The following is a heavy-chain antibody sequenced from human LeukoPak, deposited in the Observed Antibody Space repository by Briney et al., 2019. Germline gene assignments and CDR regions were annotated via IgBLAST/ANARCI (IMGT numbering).Heavy chain of an antibody. J-gene: IGHJ5*02. Sequence: GASVKVSCKVSGYTLTELSMHWVRQAPGKGLEWMGGFDPEDGETIYAQKFQGRVTMTEDTSTDTAYMELSSLRSEDTAVYYCAREWSQRGCSSTSCFNWFDPWGQGTLVTVSS. CDR1: GYTLTELS. D-gene: IGHD2-2*01. CDR2: FDPEDGET. V-gene: IGHV1-24*01. CDR3: AREWSQRGCSSTSCFNWFDP.